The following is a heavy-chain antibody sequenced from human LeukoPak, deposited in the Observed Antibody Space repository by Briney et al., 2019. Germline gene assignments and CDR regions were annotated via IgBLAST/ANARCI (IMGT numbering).Heavy chain of an antibody. J-gene: IGHJ4*02. CDR2: MNPNSGNT. V-gene: IGHV1-8*03. CDR1: GYTFTSYD. CDR3: ARVPTQHDSSSYHFDY. Sequence: ASVKVSCKASGYTFTSYDINWVRQATGQGLEWMGWMNPNSGNTGYAQKFQGRVTITRNTSISTAYMELSSLRSEDTAVYYCARVPTQHDSSSYHFDYWGQGTLVTVSS. D-gene: IGHD6-13*01.